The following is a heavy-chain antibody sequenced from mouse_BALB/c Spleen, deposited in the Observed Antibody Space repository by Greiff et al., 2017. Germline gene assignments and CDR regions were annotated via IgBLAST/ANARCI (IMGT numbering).Heavy chain of an antibody. CDR2: IHPSDSET. V-gene: IGHV1-61*01. D-gene: IGHD1-1*01. CDR3: ARLRDYGSSYKFAY. J-gene: IGHJ3*01. Sequence: QVHVKQPGAELVRPGASVKLSCKASGYSFTSYWMNWVKQRPGQGLEWIGMIHPSDSETRLNQKFKDKATLTVDKSSSTAYMQLSSPTSEDSAVYYCARLRDYGSSYKFAYWGQGTLVTVSA. CDR1: GYSFTSYW.